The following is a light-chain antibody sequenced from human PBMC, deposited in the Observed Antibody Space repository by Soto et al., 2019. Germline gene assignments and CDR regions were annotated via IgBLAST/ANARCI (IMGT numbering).Light chain of an antibody. CDR1: QSISTW. V-gene: IGKV1-5*01. J-gene: IGKJ1*01. Sequence: GDRVTITCRASQSISTWLAWYQQKPGKAPKLLIYDASSLESGVPSRFSGSGSGTEFTLTISSLQPDDFATYYCQQYNSYPWTFGQGTKVDIK. CDR2: DAS. CDR3: QQYNSYPWT.